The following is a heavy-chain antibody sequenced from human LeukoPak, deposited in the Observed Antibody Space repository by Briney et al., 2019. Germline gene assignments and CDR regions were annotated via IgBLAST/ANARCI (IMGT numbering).Heavy chain of an antibody. D-gene: IGHD5-18*01. CDR1: GLTFNNHW. V-gene: IGHV3-7*03. J-gene: IGHJ4*02. CDR3: ARRGYSYGSDY. CDR2: IKQDGSEK. Sequence: GGSLRLSCVVSGLTFNNHWMTWVRQAPGKGLEWVANIKQDGSEKYYVDSVKGRFTISRDNAKNSLYLQMNSLRAEDTAVYYCARRGYSYGSDYWGQGTLVTVSS.